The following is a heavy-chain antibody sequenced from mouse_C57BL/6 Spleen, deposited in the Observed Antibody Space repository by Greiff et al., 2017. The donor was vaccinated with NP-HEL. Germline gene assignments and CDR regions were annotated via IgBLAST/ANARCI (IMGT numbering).Heavy chain of an antibody. Sequence: EVQLVESGGGLVKPGGSLKLSCAASGFTFSSYAMSWVRQTPEKRLEWVATISDGGSYTYYPDNVKGRFTISRDNAKNNLYLQMSHLKSEDTAMYYCAREITPVVGYYFDYWGQGTTLTVSS. CDR3: AREITPVVGYYFDY. CDR1: GFTFSSYA. V-gene: IGHV5-4*01. CDR2: ISDGGSYT. D-gene: IGHD1-1*01. J-gene: IGHJ2*01.